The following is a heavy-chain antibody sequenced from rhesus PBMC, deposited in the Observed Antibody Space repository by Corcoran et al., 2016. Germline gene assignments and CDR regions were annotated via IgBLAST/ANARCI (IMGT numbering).Heavy chain of an antibody. V-gene: IGHV4-169*02. CDR2: IDGSGSRT. CDR1: GGSLSSSY. Sequence: QLQLQESGPGLVKPSETLSVTCAVSGGSLSSSYRSWIRQAPGKRLEWIGYIDGSGSRTNYNPSLKSRVTLSVDTSKNQLSLKLSSVTAADTAVDYCASGAEYGNYYFDYWGQGVLVTVSS. CDR3: ASGAEYGNYYFDY. D-gene: IGHD4-35*01. J-gene: IGHJ4*01.